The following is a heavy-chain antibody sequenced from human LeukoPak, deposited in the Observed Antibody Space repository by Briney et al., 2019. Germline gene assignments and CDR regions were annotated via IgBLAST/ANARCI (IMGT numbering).Heavy chain of an antibody. CDR3: AREDEGDIAMFDY. CDR1: GGSFSGYY. Sequence: SETLSLTCAVYGGSFSGYYWSWIRQPPGKGLEWIGEINHSGSTNYNPSLKSRVTISVDTSKNQFSLKLSSVTAADTAVYYCAREDEGDIAMFDYWGQGTLVTVSS. D-gene: IGHD5-12*01. V-gene: IGHV4-34*01. J-gene: IGHJ4*02. CDR2: INHSGST.